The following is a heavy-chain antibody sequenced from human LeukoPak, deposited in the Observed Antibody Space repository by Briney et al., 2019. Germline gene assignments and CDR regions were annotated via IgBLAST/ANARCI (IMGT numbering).Heavy chain of an antibody. V-gene: IGHV4-59*08. D-gene: IGHD3-22*01. CDR2: IYYSGST. CDR3: ASTMIVATGGWFDP. J-gene: IGHJ5*02. CDR1: GGSISSYY. Sequence: SETLPLTCTVSGGSISSYYWSWIRQPPGKGLEWIGYIYYSGSTNYNPSLKSRVTISVDTSKNQFSLKLSSVTAADTAVYYCASTMIVATGGWFDPWGQGTLVTVSS.